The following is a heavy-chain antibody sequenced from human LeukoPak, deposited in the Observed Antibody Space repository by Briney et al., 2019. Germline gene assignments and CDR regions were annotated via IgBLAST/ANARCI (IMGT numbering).Heavy chain of an antibody. J-gene: IGHJ4*02. V-gene: IGHV3-15*01. D-gene: IGHD3-10*01. Sequence: GGSLRLACAASGFTFRKAWMNWVRQAPGKGLEWVGRIKNRTEGGTTDYAAPVKGRFTISRDDSRNMVFLHMNSLNTGDTAVYFCAAGSGAPGYWGRGTLVTVSS. CDR1: GFTFRKAW. CDR2: IKNRTEGGTT. CDR3: AAGSGAPGY.